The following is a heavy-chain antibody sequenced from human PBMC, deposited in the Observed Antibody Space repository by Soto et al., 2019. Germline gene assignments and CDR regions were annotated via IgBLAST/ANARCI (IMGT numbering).Heavy chain of an antibody. J-gene: IGHJ3*01. CDR1: GFTFSSYA. CDR3: AQDLRDCLRNAFEV. CDR2: IVGSRT. V-gene: IGHV3-23*01. D-gene: IGHD2-21*02. Sequence: GGSLRLPGAPSGFTFSSYAMSWVRQAPGKGLECVSTIVGSRTYYSDSVKCRFTMSRDTSQNTLYLQMNNLRADDTAVYYCAQDLRDCLRNAFEVWCPGTMVTV.